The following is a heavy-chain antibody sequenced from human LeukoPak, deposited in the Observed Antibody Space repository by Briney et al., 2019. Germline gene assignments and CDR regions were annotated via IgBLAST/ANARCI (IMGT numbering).Heavy chain of an antibody. CDR1: GGSISSGDYY. CDR3: ARDRPRGGGSYGYFDY. Sequence: SQTLSLTCTVPGGSISSGDYYWSWIRQPPGKGLEWIGYIYYSGSTYYNPSLKSRVTISVDTSKNQFSLKLSSVTAADTAVYYCARDRPRGGGSYGYFDYWGQGTLVTVSS. D-gene: IGHD1-26*01. CDR2: IYYSGST. V-gene: IGHV4-30-4*08. J-gene: IGHJ4*02.